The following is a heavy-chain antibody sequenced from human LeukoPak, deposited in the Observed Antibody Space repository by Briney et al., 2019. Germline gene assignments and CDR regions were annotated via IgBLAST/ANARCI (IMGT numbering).Heavy chain of an antibody. CDR3: ARDHMVRGVIRPFDY. J-gene: IGHJ4*02. V-gene: IGHV3-33*01. Sequence: GGSLRLSCAASGFTFGSYGMHWVRQAPGKGLEWVAVIWYDGSNRNYADSVKGRFTISRDNSKNTLYLQMNSLRTEDTAVYSCARDHMVRGVIRPFDYWGQGTLVTVSS. D-gene: IGHD3-10*01. CDR2: IWYDGSNR. CDR1: GFTFGSYG.